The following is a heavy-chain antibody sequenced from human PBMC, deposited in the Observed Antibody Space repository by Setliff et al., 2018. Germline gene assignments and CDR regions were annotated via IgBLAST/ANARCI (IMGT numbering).Heavy chain of an antibody. V-gene: IGHV3-21*05. D-gene: IGHD1-1*01. CDR2: VTTTGGFT. J-gene: IGHJ3*02. CDR3: AKGGDWDDQHYAFDI. Sequence: GGSLRLSCAASALTFSSYWMNWFRQAPGKGLEWLSYVTTTGGFTKEADSVRGRFSVSRDNSKKSVYLQINDLRAEDTALYFCAKGGDWDDQHYAFDIWGQGTMVTVSS. CDR1: ALTFSSYW.